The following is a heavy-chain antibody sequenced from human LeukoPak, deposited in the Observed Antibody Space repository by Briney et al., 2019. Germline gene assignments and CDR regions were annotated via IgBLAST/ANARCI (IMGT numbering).Heavy chain of an antibody. Sequence: GGSLRLSCAASGFTFSSYGMHWVRQAPGKGLEWVAVISYDGSNKYYADSVKGRFTISRDNSKNSLYLQMNSLRAEDTAVYYCAREGGGVVHDAFDIWGQGTMVTVSS. CDR2: ISYDGSNK. CDR3: AREGGGVVHDAFDI. V-gene: IGHV3-30*03. D-gene: IGHD3-3*01. J-gene: IGHJ3*02. CDR1: GFTFSSYG.